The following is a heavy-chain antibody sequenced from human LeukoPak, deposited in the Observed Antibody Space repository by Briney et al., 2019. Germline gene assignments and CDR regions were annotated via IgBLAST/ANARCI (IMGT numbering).Heavy chain of an antibody. CDR2: INHSGST. CDR3: ARVGAARPRFVDY. J-gene: IGHJ4*02. V-gene: IGHV4-39*07. Sequence: SETLSLTCTVSGGSISSSSYYWSWIRQPPGKGLEWIGEINHSGSTNYNPSLKSRVTISVDTSKNQFSLKLSSVTAADTAVYYCARVGAARPRFVDYWGQGTLVTVSS. D-gene: IGHD6-6*01. CDR1: GGSISSSSYY.